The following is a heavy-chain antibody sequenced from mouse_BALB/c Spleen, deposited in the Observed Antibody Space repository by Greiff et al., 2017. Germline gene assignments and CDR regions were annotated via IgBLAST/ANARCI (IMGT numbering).Heavy chain of an antibody. J-gene: IGHJ2*01. D-gene: IGHD1-1*02. V-gene: IGHV3-8*02. Sequence: EVQLQQSGPSLVKPSQTLSLTCSVTGDSITSGYWNWIRKFPGNKLEYMGYISYSGSTYYNPSLKSRISITRDTSKNQYYLQLNSVTTEDTATYYCARYIGGSYYFDYWGQGTTLTVSS. CDR2: ISYSGST. CDR3: ARYIGGSYYFDY. CDR1: GDSITSGY.